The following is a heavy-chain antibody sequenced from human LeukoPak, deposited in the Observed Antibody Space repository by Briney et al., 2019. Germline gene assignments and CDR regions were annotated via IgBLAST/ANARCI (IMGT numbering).Heavy chain of an antibody. D-gene: IGHD3-3*01. CDR1: GYTFTGYD. CDR2: MNPNSGNT. J-gene: IGHJ4*02. CDR3: ARTLGGSGYYAYFDY. Sequence: ASVKVSCKASGYTFTGYDINWVRQATGQGLEWMGWMNPNSGNTGYAQKFQGRVTMTRNTSISTAYMELSSLRSEDTAVYYCARTLGGSGYYAYFDYWGQGTLVTVSS. V-gene: IGHV1-8*01.